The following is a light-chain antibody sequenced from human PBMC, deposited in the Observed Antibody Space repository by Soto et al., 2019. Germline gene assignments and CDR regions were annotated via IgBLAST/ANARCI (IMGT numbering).Light chain of an antibody. CDR2: EVT. V-gene: IGLV2-14*01. J-gene: IGLJ3*02. Sequence: QSVLTQPASVSGSPGQSITISCTGTSSDIGTYDYVSWYQHHPGKAPKLMIYEVTNRPSGVSDRFSGSKSGNTASLTISGLQAEDEADYYCAAWDDSLSGGVFGGGTKLTVL. CDR3: AAWDDSLSGGV. CDR1: SSDIGTYDY.